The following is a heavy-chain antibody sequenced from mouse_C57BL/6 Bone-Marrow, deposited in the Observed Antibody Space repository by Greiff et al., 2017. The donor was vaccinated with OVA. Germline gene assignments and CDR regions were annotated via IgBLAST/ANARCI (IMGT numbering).Heavy chain of an antibody. V-gene: IGHV5-4*01. CDR3: ARDRNPSWFAY. Sequence: EVQLVESGGGLVKPGGSLKLSCAASGFTFSSYAMSWVRQTPEKRLEWVATISDGGSYTYYPDNVKGRFTISRDNAKNNLYLQMSHLKSEDTAMYYCARDRNPSWFAYWGQGTLVTVSA. CDR2: ISDGGSYT. CDR1: GFTFSSYA. J-gene: IGHJ3*01.